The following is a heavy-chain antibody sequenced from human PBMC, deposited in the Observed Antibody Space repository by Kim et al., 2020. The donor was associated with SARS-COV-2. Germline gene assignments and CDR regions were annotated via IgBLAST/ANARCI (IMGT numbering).Heavy chain of an antibody. V-gene: IGHV4-39*01. Sequence: TYSNPSLKSRVTISVDTSKNQFSLKLSSVTAADTAVYYCAIPDRYASFDYWGQGTLVTVSS. CDR3: AIPDRYASFDY. J-gene: IGHJ4*02. D-gene: IGHD1-1*01. CDR2: T.